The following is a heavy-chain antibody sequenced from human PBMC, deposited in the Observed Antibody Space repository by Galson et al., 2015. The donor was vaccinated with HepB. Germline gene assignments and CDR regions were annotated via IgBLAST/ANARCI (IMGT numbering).Heavy chain of an antibody. CDR1: GFTFSSYS. V-gene: IGHV3-21*01. CDR2: ISSSSSYI. Sequence: SLRLSCAASGFTFSSYSMNWVRQAPGKGLEWVSSISSSSSYIYYADSVKGRFTISRDNAKNSLYLQMNSLRAEDTAVYYCARVGASFYCSGGSCPNYGMDVWGQATTVTVSS. J-gene: IGHJ6*02. CDR3: ARVGASFYCSGGSCPNYGMDV. D-gene: IGHD2-15*01.